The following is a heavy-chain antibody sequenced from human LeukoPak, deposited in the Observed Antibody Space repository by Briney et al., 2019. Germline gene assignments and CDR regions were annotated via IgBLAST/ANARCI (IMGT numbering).Heavy chain of an antibody. CDR1: GFTFEDYG. J-gene: IGHJ5*02. D-gene: IGHD6-13*01. CDR2: ITGNGVST. CDR3: AKCVYSNIYYWFDP. Sequence: GGSLRLSCAASGFTFEDYGMHWVRQAPGKGLEWVSLITGNGVSTYYADSVKGRFTISRDNSKNSLYLQMNSLRTEDTALYYCAKCVYSNIYYWFDPWGQGALVSVSS. V-gene: IGHV3-43*02.